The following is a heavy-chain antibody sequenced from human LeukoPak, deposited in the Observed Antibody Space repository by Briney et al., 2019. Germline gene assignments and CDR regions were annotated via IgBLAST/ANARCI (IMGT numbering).Heavy chain of an antibody. V-gene: IGHV4-30-4*08. CDR2: TYYSGST. J-gene: IGHJ4*02. CDR3: ARDPSNDRFDY. D-gene: IGHD2-8*01. CDR1: GGSISSGDYY. Sequence: SQTLSLTCTVSGGSISSGDYYWSWIRQPPGKGLEWIGYTYYSGSTYYNPSLKSRVTISVDTSKDQFSLKLSSVTAADTAVYYCARDPSNDRFDYWGQGTLVTVSS.